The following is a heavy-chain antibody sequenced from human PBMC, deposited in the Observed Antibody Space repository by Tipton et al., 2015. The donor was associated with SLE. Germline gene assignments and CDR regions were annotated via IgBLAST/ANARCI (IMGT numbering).Heavy chain of an antibody. Sequence: SLRLSCTASGFIFGDYTMTWVRQAPGKGLEWVGFTRSKAYSGTTEYAASVKGRFTISRDDSKSIAYLQMNSLKTEDTAVYYCTRDSRDWGQGTLVTVSS. V-gene: IGHV3-49*04. CDR3: TRDSRD. CDR2: TRSKAYSGTT. CDR1: GFIFGDYT. J-gene: IGHJ1*01.